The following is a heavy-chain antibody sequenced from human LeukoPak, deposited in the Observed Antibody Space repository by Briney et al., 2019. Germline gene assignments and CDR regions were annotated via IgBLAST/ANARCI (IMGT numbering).Heavy chain of an antibody. CDR3: AKETYSGSGNYLWGVFDY. D-gene: IGHD3-10*01. Sequence: GGSLRLSCAASGFTFSNYVMTWVRQAPGKGLEWVSSISGSGHSTPCADPVRGRFTISRDNSKNTLHLHMSSLRAEDAAVYYCAKETYSGSGNYLWGVFDYWGQGTLVTVSS. CDR1: GFTFSNYV. J-gene: IGHJ4*02. V-gene: IGHV3-23*01. CDR2: ISGSGHST.